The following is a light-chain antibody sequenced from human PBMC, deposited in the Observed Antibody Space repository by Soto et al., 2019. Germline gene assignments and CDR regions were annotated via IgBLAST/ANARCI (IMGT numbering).Light chain of an antibody. J-gene: IGLJ2*01. Sequence: QSALTQPASVSGSPGQSITISCTGTSSDGGSYNLVSWYQQHPGKAPKLMIYEGSKRPSGVSNRFSGSKFGNTASLTISGLQAEDEADYYCCSYAGSSTFVVFGGGTKLTVL. CDR2: EGS. V-gene: IGLV2-23*01. CDR3: CSYAGSSTFVV. CDR1: SSDGGSYNL.